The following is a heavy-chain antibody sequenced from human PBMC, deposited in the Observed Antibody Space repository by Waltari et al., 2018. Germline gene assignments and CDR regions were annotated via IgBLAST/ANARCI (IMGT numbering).Heavy chain of an antibody. J-gene: IGHJ3*02. V-gene: IGHV1-69*12. CDR3: ARRKLGEAFDI. CDR2: TIPIFGSP. D-gene: IGHD3-16*01. CDR1: GGNFGRYA. Sequence: QVQLVQSGAEVKKPGSSVRVSCRASGGNFGRYAITWVRQAPGQGLEWMGGTIPIFGSPMYAPKFQGRVSITADELTYTVYMELNSLRSDDTAIYYCARRKLGEAFDIWCQGTMVIVSS.